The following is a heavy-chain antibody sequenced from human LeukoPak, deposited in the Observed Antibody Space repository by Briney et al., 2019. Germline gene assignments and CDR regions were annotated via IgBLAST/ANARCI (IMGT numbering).Heavy chain of an antibody. Sequence: SETLSLTCTVSGGSISSYYWSWIRQPPGKGLEWIGYIYYSGSTNYNPSLKSRVTISIDTTKNQFSLNLSSVTAADTAVYYCARDRGYASFDYWGQGTLVTVSS. V-gene: IGHV4-59*01. D-gene: IGHD5-12*01. CDR1: GGSISSYY. CDR3: ARDRGYASFDY. J-gene: IGHJ4*02. CDR2: IYYSGST.